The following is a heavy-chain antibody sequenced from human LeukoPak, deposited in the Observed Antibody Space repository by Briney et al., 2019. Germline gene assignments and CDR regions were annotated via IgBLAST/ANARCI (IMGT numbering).Heavy chain of an antibody. CDR1: GGSISSSSYY. Sequence: SETLSLTCTVSGGSISSSSYYWGWIRQPPGKGLEWIGSIYYSGSTYYNPSLKSRVTISVDTSKNQFSLKLSSVTAADTAVYYCARGVSFDYWDQGTPVTVSS. J-gene: IGHJ4*02. V-gene: IGHV4-39*01. CDR2: IYYSGST. CDR3: ARGVSFDY. D-gene: IGHD5/OR15-5a*01.